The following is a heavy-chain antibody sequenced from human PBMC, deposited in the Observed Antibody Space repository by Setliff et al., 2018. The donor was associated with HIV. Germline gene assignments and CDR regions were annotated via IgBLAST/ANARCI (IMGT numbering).Heavy chain of an antibody. V-gene: IGHV4-31*03. J-gene: IGHJ4*02. CDR2: IYYSGST. Sequence: PSETLSLTCTVSGDSISSGGYYWSWIRQHPGKGLEWIGFIYYSGSTSYNPSLKSRVTTSVDTSKNQFSLKLSSVTAADTAVYYCAREPDKIAAADSWGQGTLVTVSS. CDR3: AREPDKIAAADS. CDR1: GDSISSGGYY. D-gene: IGHD6-13*01.